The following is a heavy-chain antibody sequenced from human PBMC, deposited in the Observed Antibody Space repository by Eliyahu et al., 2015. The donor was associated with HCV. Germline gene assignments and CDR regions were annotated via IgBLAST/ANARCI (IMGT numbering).Heavy chain of an antibody. CDR2: ISSSSSYI. V-gene: IGHV3-21*01. D-gene: IGHD3-16*01. J-gene: IGHJ4*02. Sequence: EVQLVESGGGLVKPGGSLRLSCAASGFPFSSYSLNWVRQAPGKGLEWVSSISSSSSYIYYADSVKGRFTISRDNAKNSLYLQMNSLRAEDTAVYYCARDWGMAQVFDYWGQGTLVTVSS. CDR1: GFPFSSYS. CDR3: ARDWGMAQVFDY.